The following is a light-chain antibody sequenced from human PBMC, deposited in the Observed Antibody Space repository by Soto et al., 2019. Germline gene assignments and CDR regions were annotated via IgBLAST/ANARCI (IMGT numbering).Light chain of an antibody. V-gene: IGKV3-20*01. J-gene: IGKJ1*01. CDR1: QSVSGIY. Sequence: EILLTQSPGTLSLSPGERATLSCRASQSVSGIYLGWYQQKPGQAPRLLIYGASRRATGIPDRFSGSGSGTDFTLTISRLELEDFAVYYCQQYGDSTGWTFGQGTKVDI. CDR3: QQYGDSTGWT. CDR2: GAS.